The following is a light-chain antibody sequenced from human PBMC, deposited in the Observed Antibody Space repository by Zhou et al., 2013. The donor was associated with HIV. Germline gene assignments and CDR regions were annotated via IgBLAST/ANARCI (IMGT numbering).Light chain of an antibody. CDR1: HNINSN. J-gene: IGKJ4*01. V-gene: IGKV1-9*01. CDR2: AAS. Sequence: DIQLTQSPSFLSASVGDRVTMTCRASHNINSNLAWYQQKPGNAPNLLIYAASTLQSGVPSRFSGSESGTEFTLTISSLQPEDVATYYCQKYNSAPRTFGGGTKVEIK. CDR3: QKYNSAPRT.